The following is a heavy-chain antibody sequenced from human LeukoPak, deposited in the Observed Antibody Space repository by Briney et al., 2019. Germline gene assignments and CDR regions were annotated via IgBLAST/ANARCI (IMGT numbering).Heavy chain of an antibody. CDR2: IYSGGST. V-gene: IGHV3-53*05. D-gene: IGHD6-19*01. Sequence: PGGSLRLSCAASGFTVTGNYMSWVRQAPGKGLEWVSVIYSGGSTFYADSVKGRFTISRDNSKNTLYLQMNSLRIEDTALYYCARTYRSGWYYFDVWGQGTLVTVSS. CDR1: GFTVTGNY. CDR3: ARTYRSGWYYFDV. J-gene: IGHJ4*02.